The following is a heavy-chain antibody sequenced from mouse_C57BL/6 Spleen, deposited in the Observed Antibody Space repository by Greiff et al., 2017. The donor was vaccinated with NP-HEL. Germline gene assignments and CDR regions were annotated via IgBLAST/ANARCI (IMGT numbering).Heavy chain of an antibody. J-gene: IGHJ2*01. CDR3: ARCSITTVHYFDY. Sequence: VQLQQPGTELVKPGASVKLSCKASGYTFTSYWMHWVKQRPGQGLEWIGNINPSNGGTNYNEKFKSKATLTVDKSSSTAYMQLSSLTSEDSAVYYCARCSITTVHYFDYWGQGTTLTVSS. D-gene: IGHD1-1*01. CDR1: GYTFTSYW. CDR2: INPSNGGT. V-gene: IGHV1-53*01.